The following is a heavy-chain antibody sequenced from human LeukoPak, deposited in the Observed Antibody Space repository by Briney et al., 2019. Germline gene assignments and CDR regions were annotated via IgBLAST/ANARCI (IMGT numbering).Heavy chain of an antibody. CDR2: IYTSGST. J-gene: IGHJ4*02. CDR1: GGSISSGSYY. V-gene: IGHV4-61*02. D-gene: IGHD5-24*01. Sequence: SETLSLTCTVSGGSISSGSYYWSWIRQPAGKGLEWIGRIYTSGSTNYNPSLKSRVTISVDTSKNQFSLKLSSVTAADTAVYYCARGDPRRRWLQESGLGYWGQGTLVTVSS. CDR3: ARGDPRRRWLQESGLGY.